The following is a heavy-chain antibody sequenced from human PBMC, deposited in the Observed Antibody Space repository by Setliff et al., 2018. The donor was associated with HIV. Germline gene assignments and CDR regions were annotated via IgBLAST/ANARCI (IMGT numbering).Heavy chain of an antibody. V-gene: IGHV4-34*01. CDR3: ARATVTVDFYYYGLDV. D-gene: IGHD4-17*01. Sequence: LSLTCAVYGGSFSDYYWSWIRQPPGKGLEWIGEINHSGSTNYNPSLKSRVTISVDTSKNQFSLMLSSVTAADTAVYYCARATVTVDFYYYGLDVWGQGTTVTVSS. J-gene: IGHJ6*02. CDR2: INHSGST. CDR1: GGSFSDYY.